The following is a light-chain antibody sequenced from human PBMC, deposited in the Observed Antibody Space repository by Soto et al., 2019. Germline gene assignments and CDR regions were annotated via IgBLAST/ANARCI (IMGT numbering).Light chain of an antibody. V-gene: IGKV3-20*01. J-gene: IGKJ1*01. CDR3: QQYGTSPWT. CDR1: QSVSSNY. CDR2: IAS. Sequence: EIVLTQSPGTLSLFAGERATLSCRATQSVSSNYLAWYQQKPGQAPRLLIYIASRRATGIPDRFSGSGSGTDFPLTISRLEPEDFAVYYCQQYGTSPWTFGQGTKVEIK.